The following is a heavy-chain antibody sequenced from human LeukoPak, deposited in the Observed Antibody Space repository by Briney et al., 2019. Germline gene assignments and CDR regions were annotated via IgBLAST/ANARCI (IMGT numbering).Heavy chain of an antibody. Sequence: KPSETLSLTCAVYGGSFSGYYWSWIRQPPGKGLEWIGYIYHSGSTYYNPSLKSRVTISVDRSKNQFSLKLSSVTAADTAVYYCARGPYYYGSGSNNWFDPWGQGTLVTVSS. D-gene: IGHD3-10*01. V-gene: IGHV4-34*01. J-gene: IGHJ5*02. CDR1: GGSFSGYY. CDR2: IYHSGST. CDR3: ARGPYYYGSGSNNWFDP.